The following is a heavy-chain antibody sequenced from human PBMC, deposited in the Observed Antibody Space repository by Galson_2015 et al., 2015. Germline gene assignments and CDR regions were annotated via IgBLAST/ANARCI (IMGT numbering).Heavy chain of an antibody. V-gene: IGHV7-4-1*02. CDR1: GYTFTSYA. Sequence: SVKVSCKASGYTFTSYAMNWVRQAPGQGLEWMGWINTNTGSPTYAQGFTGRFVFSLDTSVSTAYLQISSLKAEDTAVYYCARESDARYYYGMDVWGQGTTVTVSS. CDR3: ARESDARYYYGMDV. J-gene: IGHJ6*02. CDR2: INTNTGSP.